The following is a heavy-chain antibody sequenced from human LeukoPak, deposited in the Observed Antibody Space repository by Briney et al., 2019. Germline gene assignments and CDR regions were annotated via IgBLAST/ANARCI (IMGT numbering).Heavy chain of an antibody. CDR2: IKTKGNSYAT. CDR3: TAVAAMEQYFDY. Sequence: GGSLRLSCAASGFTFSGSAMHWVRQASGKGLEWVGRIKTKGNSYATAYAASVTGRFTISRDDSENTAYLQMNSLKTEDTAVYYCTAVAAMEQYFDYWGQGILVTDSS. CDR1: GFTFSGSA. J-gene: IGHJ4*02. D-gene: IGHD2-15*01. V-gene: IGHV3-73*01.